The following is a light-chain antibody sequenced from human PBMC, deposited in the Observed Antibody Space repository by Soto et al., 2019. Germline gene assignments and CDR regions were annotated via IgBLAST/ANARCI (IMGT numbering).Light chain of an antibody. J-gene: IGKJ1*01. V-gene: IGKV3-20*01. CDR2: GAS. CDR3: QQYGSSPQT. Sequence: EFVLTQSPGTLSLSPGERATLSCRASQSVSSSYLAWYQQKPGQAPRLLIYGASSRATGIPDRFGGSGSGTDFTLTISRLEPEDFAVYYCQQYGSSPQTFGQGTKVDIK. CDR1: QSVSSSY.